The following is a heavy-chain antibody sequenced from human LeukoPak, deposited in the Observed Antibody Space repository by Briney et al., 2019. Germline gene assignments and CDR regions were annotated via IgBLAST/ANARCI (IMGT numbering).Heavy chain of an antibody. Sequence: ASVKVSCKASGGTFSSYAISWVRQAPGQGLEWMGGIIPIFGTANYAQKFQGRVTITADESTSTAYMELSSLRSEDTAVYYCARGDTPNYYDGSGYYYEFDYWGQGTLVTVSS. J-gene: IGHJ4*02. V-gene: IGHV1-69*01. CDR3: ARGDTPNYYDGSGYYYEFDY. CDR1: GGTFSSYA. CDR2: IIPIFGTA. D-gene: IGHD3-22*01.